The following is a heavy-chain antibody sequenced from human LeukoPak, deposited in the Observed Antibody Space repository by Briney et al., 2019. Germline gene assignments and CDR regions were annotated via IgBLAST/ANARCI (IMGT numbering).Heavy chain of an antibody. J-gene: IGHJ4*02. CDR1: GDSIIGYY. D-gene: IGHD5-12*01. CDR2: IYYTGNT. CDR3: ASHSGGYAY. V-gene: IGHV4-39*07. Sequence: SETLSLTCSVSGDSIIGYYWGWIRQPPAKGLEWIGNIYYTGNTYYNSSLKSRVTISLDTSKNQFSLKLSSVTAADTAVYYCASHSGGYAYWGQGTLVTVSS.